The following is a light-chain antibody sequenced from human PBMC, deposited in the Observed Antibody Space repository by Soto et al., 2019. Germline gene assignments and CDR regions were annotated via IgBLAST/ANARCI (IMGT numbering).Light chain of an antibody. CDR2: GAS. CDR3: QQYDSAPPVT. J-gene: IGKJ4*01. V-gene: IGKV3-20*01. Sequence: EIVLTQSPGTLSLSPGERATLSCRASQSLISDYLAWYQQKPGQAPRLLIYGASTRATDIPHRFSGSGSGTKLSLTISRLVPEDFAVYSCQQYDSAPPVTFGGGTKVEIK. CDR1: QSLISDY.